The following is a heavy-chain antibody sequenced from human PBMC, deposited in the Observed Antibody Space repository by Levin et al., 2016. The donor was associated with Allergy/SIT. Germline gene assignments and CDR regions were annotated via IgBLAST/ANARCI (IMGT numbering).Heavy chain of an antibody. Sequence: GGSLRLSCAASGFTFSSYSMNWVRQAPGKGLEWVSSISSNSDYIYYADSLKGRFTISRDNAKNSLYLQMNSLRAEDTAVYYCARDSSSLGYSLYYFDYWGQGSLVTVSS. D-gene: IGHD5-18*01. CDR3: ARDSSSLGYSLYYFDY. CDR1: GFTFSSYS. CDR2: ISSNSDYI. J-gene: IGHJ4*02. V-gene: IGHV3-21*01.